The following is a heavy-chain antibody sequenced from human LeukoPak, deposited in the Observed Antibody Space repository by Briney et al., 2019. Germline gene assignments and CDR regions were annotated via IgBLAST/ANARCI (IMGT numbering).Heavy chain of an antibody. D-gene: IGHD6-19*01. CDR1: GFTFSSYA. CDR2: ISYDGSNK. Sequence: GGSLRLSCAASGFTFSSYAMHWVRQAPGKGLEWVAVISYDGSNKYYADSVKGRFTISRDNSKNTLYLQMNSLRAEDTAVYYCARDLRRYSSGCPDDYWGQGTLVTVSS. V-gene: IGHV3-30-3*01. CDR3: ARDLRRYSSGCPDDY. J-gene: IGHJ4*02.